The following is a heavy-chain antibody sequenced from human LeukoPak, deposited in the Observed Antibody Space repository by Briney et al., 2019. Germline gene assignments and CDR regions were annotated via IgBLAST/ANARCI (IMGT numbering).Heavy chain of an antibody. J-gene: IGHJ4*02. V-gene: IGHV3-23*01. CDR1: GYSFTSYW. CDR2: ISGSGGST. CDR3: AKDWWWLVRPYFDY. Sequence: GESLKISCKGSGYSFTSYWIGWVRQAPGKGLEWVSAISGSGGSTYYADSVKGRFTISRDNSKNTLYLQMNSLRAEDTAVYYCAKDWWWLVRPYFDYWGQGTLVTVSS. D-gene: IGHD6-19*01.